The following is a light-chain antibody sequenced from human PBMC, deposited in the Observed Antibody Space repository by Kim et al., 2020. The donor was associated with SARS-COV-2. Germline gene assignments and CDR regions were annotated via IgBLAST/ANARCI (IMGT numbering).Light chain of an antibody. CDR1: QTFTAHY. V-gene: IGKV3-20*01. CDR3: QQYGSFPVT. CDR2: DAF. J-gene: IGKJ1*01. Sequence: SPGEEATLSGRASQTFTAHYLAWYQQRPGQAPRLLIYDAFTRATGVPDRFSGGESGADFTLTISRLEPEDFAVYYCQQYGSFPVTFGQGTKVDIK.